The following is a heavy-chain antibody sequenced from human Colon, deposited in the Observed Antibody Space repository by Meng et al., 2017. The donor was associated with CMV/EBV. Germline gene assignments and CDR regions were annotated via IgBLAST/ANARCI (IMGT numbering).Heavy chain of an antibody. D-gene: IGHD6-19*01. V-gene: IGHV3-9*01. CDR3: AKDIWIGHRLTGYSSGWDY. CDR1: GSTFDDYA. CDR2: ISWNSGSI. Sequence: SLKISCAAAGSTFDDYAMHWVRQAPGKGLEWVSGISWNSGSIGYADSVKGRFTISRDNAKNSLYLQMNSLRAEDTALYYCAKDIWIGHRLTGYSSGWDYWGQGTLVTVSS. J-gene: IGHJ4*02.